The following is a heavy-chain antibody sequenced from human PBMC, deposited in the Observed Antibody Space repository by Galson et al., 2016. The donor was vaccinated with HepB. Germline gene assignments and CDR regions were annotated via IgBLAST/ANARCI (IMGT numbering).Heavy chain of an antibody. V-gene: IGHV3-30-3*01. J-gene: IGHJ6*02. CDR2: ISYGVDNK. CDR3: AKGTRGLWFGELFEGGMDV. CDR1: GFTFGAFT. Sequence: SLRLSCAASGFTFGAFTMHWVRQGPGKGLEWVAVISYGVDNKDYADSVKGRFTISRDNSKNTLYLQMTNLRAEDTSLYYCAKGTRGLWFGELFEGGMDVWGQGTTVTVSS. D-gene: IGHD3-10*01.